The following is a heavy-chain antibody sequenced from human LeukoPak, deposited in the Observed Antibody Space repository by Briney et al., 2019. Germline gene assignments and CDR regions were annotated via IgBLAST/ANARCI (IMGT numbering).Heavy chain of an antibody. CDR2: IYSGGST. D-gene: IGHD4-17*01. CDR3: ARVSDYGDYGGFFFDY. V-gene: IGHV3-66*01. CDR1: GFTVSSNY. Sequence: GGSLRLSCAASGFTVSSNYMSWVRQAPGKGLEWVSVIYSGGSTYYADSVKGRFTISRDNSKNTLYLQMNSLRAEDTAVYYCARVSDYGDYGGFFFDYWGQGTLVTVSS. J-gene: IGHJ4*02.